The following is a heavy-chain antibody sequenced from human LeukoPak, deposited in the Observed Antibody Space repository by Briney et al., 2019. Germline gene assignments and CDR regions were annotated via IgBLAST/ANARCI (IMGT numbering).Heavy chain of an antibody. D-gene: IGHD3-10*01. Sequence: GGSLRLSCAASGFTFSSYAMHWVRQAPGKGLEWVAVISYDGSNKYYADSVKGRFTISRDNSKNTLYLQMNSLRAEDTAVYYCARDFHRPLGSGSYQYYYYYMGVWGKGTTVTISS. CDR3: ARDFHRPLGSGSYQYYYYYMGV. CDR2: ISYDGSNK. CDR1: GFTFSSYA. V-gene: IGHV3-30*04. J-gene: IGHJ6*03.